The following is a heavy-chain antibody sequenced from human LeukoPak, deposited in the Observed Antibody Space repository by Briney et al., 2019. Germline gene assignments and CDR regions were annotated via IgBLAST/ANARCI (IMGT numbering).Heavy chain of an antibody. CDR2: ISSNGGST. D-gene: IGHD2-21*02. V-gene: IGHV3-64*01. J-gene: IGHJ4*02. CDR3: ARGRGMTFDY. CDR1: GFTFSSYA. Sequence: GGSLRLSCAASGFTFSSYAMHWVRLAPGKGLEYVSAISSNGGSTYYANSVKGRFTISRDNSKNTLYLQMGSLRAEDMAVYYCARGRGMTFDYWGQGTLVTVSS.